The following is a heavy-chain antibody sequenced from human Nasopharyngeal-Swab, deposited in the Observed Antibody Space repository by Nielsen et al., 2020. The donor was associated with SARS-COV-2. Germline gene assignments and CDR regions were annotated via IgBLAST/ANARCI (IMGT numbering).Heavy chain of an antibody. J-gene: IGHJ4*02. CDR1: GFTFSSFG. CDR3: ARGLIETVGTGDY. CDR2: IAHDASNE. V-gene: IGHV3-30*03. D-gene: IGHD6-13*01. Sequence: GESLKISCAASGFTFSSFGMHWVRQAPGKGLEWVAFIAHDASNEYYGDSVKGRFSISRDNAKNALYLQMNSLRAEDTAMYYCARGLIETVGTGDYWGQGTLVTVSS.